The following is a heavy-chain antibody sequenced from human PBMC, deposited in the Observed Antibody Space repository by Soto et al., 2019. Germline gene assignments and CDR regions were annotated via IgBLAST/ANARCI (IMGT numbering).Heavy chain of an antibody. CDR2: LYSGGST. D-gene: IGHD1-26*01. J-gene: IGHJ4*02. Sequence: EVKLVESGGGLVQPGGSLRLSCAASGFTVSDYYMTWVRQAPGKGLEWVSLLYSGGSTIYADSVKGRVTISRDSSKNTLYLQMNSLRVEDTAVYYCVRATVGASDFGFDSWGQGTLVTVSS. CDR1: GFTVSDYY. CDR3: VRATVGASDFGFDS. V-gene: IGHV3-53*01.